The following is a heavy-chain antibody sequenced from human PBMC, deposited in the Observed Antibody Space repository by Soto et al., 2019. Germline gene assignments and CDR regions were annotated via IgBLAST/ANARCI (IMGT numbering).Heavy chain of an antibody. D-gene: IGHD2-15*01. V-gene: IGHV3-74*01. Sequence: EVQLVESGGGLVQPGGSLRLSCAASGFTFSSYWMHWVRQAPGKGLVWVSRINSDGSSTSYADSVKGRFTISRDNAKNTLYLQMNSLRAEDTAVYYCALGVYCSGGSCYPARFDPWGQGTLVTVSS. CDR2: INSDGSST. CDR3: ALGVYCSGGSCYPARFDP. CDR1: GFTFSSYW. J-gene: IGHJ5*02.